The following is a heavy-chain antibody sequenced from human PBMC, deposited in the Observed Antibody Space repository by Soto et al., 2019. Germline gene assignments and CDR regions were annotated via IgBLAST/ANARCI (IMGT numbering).Heavy chain of an antibody. V-gene: IGHV3-23*01. CDR3: AKEEGSGGYTGWAFDY. CDR2: ISGSGGST. J-gene: IGHJ4*02. D-gene: IGHD6-25*01. CDR1: GFTFSSYA. Sequence: EVQLLESGGGLVQPGGSLRLSCAASGFTFSSYAMSWVRQAPGKGLEWVSAISGSGGSTYYADSVKGRFTISRDNSKNTLYLEMNSLRAEDTAVYYCAKEEGSGGYTGWAFDYWGRGTLVTVSS.